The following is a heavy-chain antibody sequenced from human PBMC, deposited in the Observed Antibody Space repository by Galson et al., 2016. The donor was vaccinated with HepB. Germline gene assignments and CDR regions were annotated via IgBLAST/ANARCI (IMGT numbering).Heavy chain of an antibody. CDR3: AREYNNSSDFFDP. J-gene: IGHJ5*02. V-gene: IGHV1-3*01. Sequence: SVKVSCKASGYTFINYPLHWVRQAPGQRLEWVAWFNPGNGNTKHSQTFQARLTITRNTSANTAYMILSSLRSEDTAVYYCAREYNNSSDFFDPRGQGTLVTVSS. CDR2: FNPGNGNT. D-gene: IGHD6-6*01. CDR1: GYTFINYP.